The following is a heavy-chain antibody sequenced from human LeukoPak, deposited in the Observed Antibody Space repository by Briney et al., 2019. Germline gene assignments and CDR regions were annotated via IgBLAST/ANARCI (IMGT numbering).Heavy chain of an antibody. CDR2: ISSSSSYI. D-gene: IGHD1-26*01. Sequence: PGGSLRLSCAASGFTFSSYSMNWVRQAPGKGLEWVSSISSSSSYIYYADSVKGRFTISRDNAKNSLYLQMNSLRAEDTAVYYCAGGDIVGATFDYWGQGTLVTVSS. V-gene: IGHV3-21*01. J-gene: IGHJ4*02. CDR1: GFTFSSYS. CDR3: AGGDIVGATFDY.